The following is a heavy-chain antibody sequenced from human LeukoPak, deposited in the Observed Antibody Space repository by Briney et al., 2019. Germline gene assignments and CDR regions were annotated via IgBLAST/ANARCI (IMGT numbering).Heavy chain of an antibody. CDR2: IIPIFGTA. CDR3: ARTGYCSSTSCYYFDY. V-gene: IGHV1-69*13. J-gene: IGHJ4*02. CDR1: GGTFSSYA. Sequence: GASVKVSCKASGGTFSSYAISWVRQAPGQGLEWMGGIIPIFGTANYAQKFQGRVTITADESTSTAYMELSSLRSEDTAVYYCARTGYCSSTSCYYFDYWGQGTLVTVPS. D-gene: IGHD2-2*01.